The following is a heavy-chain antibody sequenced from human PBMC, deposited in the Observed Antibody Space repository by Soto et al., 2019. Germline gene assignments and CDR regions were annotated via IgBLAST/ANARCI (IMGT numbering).Heavy chain of an antibody. Sequence: KTSETLSLTCVVSSYSISSGFFWAWIRQPPGKGLEWVGSIYHTGDTHYNPSLMTDVPLSVDTYKNHFSLRRTYLTAADTAVYFCARDTNSLDLWGQGILVTVSS. J-gene: IGHJ5*02. V-gene: IGHV4-38-2*02. D-gene: IGHD2-8*01. CDR2: IYHTGDT. CDR1: SYSISSGFF. CDR3: ARDTNSLDL.